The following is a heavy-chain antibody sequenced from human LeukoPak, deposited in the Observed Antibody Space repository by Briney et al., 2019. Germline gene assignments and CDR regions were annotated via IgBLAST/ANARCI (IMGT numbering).Heavy chain of an antibody. CDR2: IKQDGSEK. CDR1: GFTFSSYW. D-gene: IGHD5-24*01. J-gene: IGHJ4*02. Sequence: GRSLRLSCAASGFTFSSYWMSWVRQAPGKGLEWVANIKQDGSEKYYVDSVKGRFTISRDNAKNSLYLQMNSLRAEDTAVYYCARDKRRDYFDYWGQGTLVTVSS. CDR3: ARDKRRDYFDY. V-gene: IGHV3-7*01.